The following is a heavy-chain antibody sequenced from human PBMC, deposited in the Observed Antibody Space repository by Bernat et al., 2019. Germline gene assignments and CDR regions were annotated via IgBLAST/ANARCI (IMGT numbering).Heavy chain of an antibody. CDR2: MSGVESRT. CDR3: AKTTMFGAYEYYFDY. J-gene: IGHJ4*02. Sequence: EVQLLESGGGLVQPGGSLRLSCAASGFSFGSYAMGWVRQAPGRGLECVSGMSGVESRTYYADSVKGRFTISRDNSKNTLYLQMNSRRVEDTAVYYCAKTTMFGAYEYYFDYWGQGTLVTVSS. CDR1: GFSFGSYA. V-gene: IGHV3-23*01. D-gene: IGHD3-10*02.